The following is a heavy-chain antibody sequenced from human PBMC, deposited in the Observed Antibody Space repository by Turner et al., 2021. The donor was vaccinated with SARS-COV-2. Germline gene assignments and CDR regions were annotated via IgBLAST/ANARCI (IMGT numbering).Heavy chain of an antibody. CDR3: ARDLGYSGYGASPYFDY. D-gene: IGHD5-12*01. Sequence: QVQLVQSGAEVKKPGSSVKVSCKASGGTFSSYAISWVRQAPGQGLEWMGGSIPIFGSANYAQKFQGRVTITADESTSTAYMELSSLRSEDTAVYYCARDLGYSGYGASPYFDYWGQGTLVTVSS. J-gene: IGHJ4*02. CDR1: GGTFSSYA. CDR2: SIPIFGSA. V-gene: IGHV1-69*01.